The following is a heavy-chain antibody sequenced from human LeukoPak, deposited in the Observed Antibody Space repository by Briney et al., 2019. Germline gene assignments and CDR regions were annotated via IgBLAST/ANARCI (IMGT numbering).Heavy chain of an antibody. CDR1: GFTFSNYW. CDR3: ARGPLLYYYDSSGYYFNY. V-gene: IGHV3-7*04. J-gene: IGHJ4*02. Sequence: GGSLRLSCAASGFTFSNYWMSWVRQAPGKGLEWVANIKQDGSEKYYVDSVKGRFTISRDNAKNSLYLQMNSLRAEDTAVYYCARGPLLYYYDSSGYYFNYWGQGTLVTVSS. CDR2: IKQDGSEK. D-gene: IGHD3-22*01.